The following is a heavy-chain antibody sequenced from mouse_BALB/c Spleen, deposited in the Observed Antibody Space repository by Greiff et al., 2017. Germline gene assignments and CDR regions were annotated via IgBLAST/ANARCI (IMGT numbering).Heavy chain of an antibody. CDR3: ARPLYGSSYWYFDV. D-gene: IGHD1-1*01. CDR2: INPSSGYT. Sequence: QVQLQQSGAELARPGASVKMSCKASGYTFTSYTMHWVKQRPGQGLEWIGYINPSSGYTNYNQKFKDKATLTADKSSSTAYMQLSSLTSEDSAVYYCARPLYGSSYWYFDVWGAGTTVTVSS. V-gene: IGHV1-4*01. CDR1: GYTFTSYT. J-gene: IGHJ1*01.